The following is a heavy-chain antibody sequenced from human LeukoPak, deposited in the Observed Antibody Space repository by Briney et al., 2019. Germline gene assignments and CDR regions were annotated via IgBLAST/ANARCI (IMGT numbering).Heavy chain of an antibody. V-gene: IGHV3-64*01. D-gene: IGHD1-26*01. CDR1: GFTFSSYA. CDR3: ARVGSWDAFDI. J-gene: IGHJ3*02. Sequence: GGSLRLSCAASGFTFSSYAMHWVRQAPGKGLEYVSAISSNGGSTCYANSVKGRFTISRDNSKNTLYLQMGSLRAEDMAVYYCARVGSWDAFDIWGQGTMVTVSS. CDR2: ISSNGGST.